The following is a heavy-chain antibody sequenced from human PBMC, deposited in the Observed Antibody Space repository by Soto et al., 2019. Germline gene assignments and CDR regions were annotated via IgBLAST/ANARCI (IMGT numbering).Heavy chain of an antibody. CDR2: IIPISDTT. CDR3: ARSQGSSTSLEIYYYYYYGMDV. D-gene: IGHD2-2*01. Sequence: QVQLVQSGAEVKKPGSSVKVSCTASGFTFSSYAISWVRQAPGQGLEWMGGIIPISDTTNYAQKFQGRVTITADESTSTACMELSSLRSEDTSVYYCARSQGSSTSLEIYYYYYYGMDVWGQGTTVTVSS. V-gene: IGHV1-69*01. J-gene: IGHJ6*02. CDR1: GFTFSSYA.